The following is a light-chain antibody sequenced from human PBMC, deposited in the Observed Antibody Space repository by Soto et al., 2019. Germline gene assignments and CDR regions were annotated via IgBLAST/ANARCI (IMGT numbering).Light chain of an antibody. CDR3: QQYNNWPFS. Sequence: LVLTQSPATLFVSPGYRAILSWRAGQGVTTNFAWYQQKSGQSPRLLIYDVSHRATGVPVRFSGTGSETDFTLTISGLQSEDSAVYFCQQYNNWPFSFGQGTRLEIK. CDR2: DVS. CDR1: QGVTTN. V-gene: IGKV3-15*01. J-gene: IGKJ5*01.